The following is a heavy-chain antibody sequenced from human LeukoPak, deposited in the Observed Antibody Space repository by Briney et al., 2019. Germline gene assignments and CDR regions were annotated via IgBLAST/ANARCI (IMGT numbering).Heavy chain of an antibody. CDR2: IHNSGST. V-gene: IGHV4-39*01. J-gene: IGHJ4*02. CDR3: ARQSYSNGWHGFDY. CDR1: GGSITSALYY. D-gene: IGHD6-19*01. Sequence: SETLSLTCTVSGGSITSALYYWGCIRQPPGKGLVWQATIHNSGSTYYNPSLKSRVTISGDTSTNQLSLTLRSVTAADTAVYYCARQSYSNGWHGFDYWGQGTLVTVSS.